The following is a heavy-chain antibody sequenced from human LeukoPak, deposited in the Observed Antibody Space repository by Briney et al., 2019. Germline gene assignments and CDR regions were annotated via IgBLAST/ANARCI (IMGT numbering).Heavy chain of an antibody. V-gene: IGHV1-18*01. CDR1: GYTFTSYG. CDR3: ARDVDTAMPKDY. J-gene: IGHJ4*02. Sequence: ASVKVSRKASGYTFTSYGISWVRQAPGQGLEWMGWISAYNGNTNYAQKFQGRVTMTRDTSISTAYMELSRLRSDDTAVYYCARDVDTAMPKDYWGQGTLVTVSS. CDR2: ISAYNGNT. D-gene: IGHD5-18*01.